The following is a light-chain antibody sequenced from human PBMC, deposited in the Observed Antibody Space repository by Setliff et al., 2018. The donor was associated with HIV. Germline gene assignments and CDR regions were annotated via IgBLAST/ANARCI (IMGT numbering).Light chain of an antibody. J-gene: IGLJ2*01. V-gene: IGLV1-44*01. CDR3: AAWDDTLNGPV. CDR2: TND. Sequence: SVLTQPPSASGTPGQRVTIACSGSSSNIGSHTVHWFQQLPGTAPKLLIYTNDQRPSGVPDRVSGSKSGTSASLAISGLQSDDESHYYCAAWDDTLNGPVFGGGTKVTVL. CDR1: SSNIGSHT.